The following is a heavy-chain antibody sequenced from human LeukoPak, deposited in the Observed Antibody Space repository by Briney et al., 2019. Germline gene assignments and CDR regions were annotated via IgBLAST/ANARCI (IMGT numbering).Heavy chain of an antibody. J-gene: IGHJ4*02. CDR3: VRDQSEFDS. Sequence: SEPLSLTCSVSGGSIKTYYWTWIRQPPGKGPEWIGYIHYSGSTASNPSLMGRVTISLDTSKSQFSLELRSVTAADTAVYYCVRDQSEFDSWGQGTVVTVSS. CDR2: IHYSGST. V-gene: IGHV4-59*01. CDR1: GGSIKTYY.